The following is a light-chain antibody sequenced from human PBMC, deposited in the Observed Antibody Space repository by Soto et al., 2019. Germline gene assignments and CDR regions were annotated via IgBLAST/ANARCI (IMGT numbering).Light chain of an antibody. J-gene: IGKJ1*01. CDR3: LQRSDWWT. V-gene: IGKV3-11*01. CDR1: QSVSTY. CDR2: DAS. Sequence: EIVLTPSPATLSLSPGERATLSFRASQSVSTYLAWYQQKPGQPPRLLIYDASTRATGIPARFSGSGSGADFTLTISSLEPEDFAVYYCLQRSDWWTFGQGTKVDIK.